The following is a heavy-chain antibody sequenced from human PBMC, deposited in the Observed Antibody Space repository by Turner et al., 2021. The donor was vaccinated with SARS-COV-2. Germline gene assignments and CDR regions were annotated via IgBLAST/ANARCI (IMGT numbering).Heavy chain of an antibody. Sequence: QVQLQQWGAGLLKPSETLSLTCAVYGGSFSGYYWGWIRQPPGKGLEWIGEINKSGGTNNNPPPKVQATISEERSKNNFSRRLSSVTAAETAGYYGAGGEVEIVAIPNSGEALEIWGKGQWSPSLQ. CDR3: AGGEVEIVAIPNSGEALEI. CDR1: GGSFSGYY. CDR2: INKSGGT. J-gene: IGHJ3*02. D-gene: IGHD5-12*01. V-gene: IGHV4-34*04.